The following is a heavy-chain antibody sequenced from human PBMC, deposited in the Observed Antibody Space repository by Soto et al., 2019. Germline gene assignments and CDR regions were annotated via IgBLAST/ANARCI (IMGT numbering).Heavy chain of an antibody. Sequence: QVQLVESGGGLVKPGGSLRLSCAASGFIFSDYYMTWIRQAPGKGLEWVSYISSSSTYTNYADSVKGRFTIARDNAKNSLYLQMNSLRAEDTAVYYCARPRRSGNHDNGPCGYYYGMDVWGQGTTVTVSS. J-gene: IGHJ6*02. CDR2: ISSSSTYT. CDR1: GFIFSDYY. V-gene: IGHV3-11*05. CDR3: ARPRRSGNHDNGPCGYYYGMDV. D-gene: IGHD3-10*01.